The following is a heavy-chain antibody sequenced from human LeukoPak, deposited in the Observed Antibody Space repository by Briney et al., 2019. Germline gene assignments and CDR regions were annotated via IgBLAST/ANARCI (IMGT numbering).Heavy chain of an antibody. V-gene: IGHV3-30*03. Sequence: PGRSLRLSCAASGFTFSSYGMHWVRQAPGRGLEWVAVISYDGSNKYYADSVKGRFTISRDNSKNTLYLQMNSLRAEDTAVYYCASDFGYWGQGTLVTVSS. CDR3: ASDFGY. CDR1: GFTFSSYG. J-gene: IGHJ4*02. CDR2: ISYDGSNK.